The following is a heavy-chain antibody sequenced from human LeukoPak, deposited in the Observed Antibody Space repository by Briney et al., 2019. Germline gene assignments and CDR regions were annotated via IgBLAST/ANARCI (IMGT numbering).Heavy chain of an antibody. Sequence: PGGSLRLSCAASGFTFGSYWMSWVRQSPVKGLEWVANINQDGSKKEYVDSVKGRFTISRDNAKNTLYLQMNSLRAEDTAVYYCAKAMTTVTNWFDPWGQGTLVTVSS. CDR3: AKAMTTVTNWFDP. V-gene: IGHV3-7*01. D-gene: IGHD4-11*01. CDR1: GFTFGSYW. J-gene: IGHJ5*02. CDR2: INQDGSKK.